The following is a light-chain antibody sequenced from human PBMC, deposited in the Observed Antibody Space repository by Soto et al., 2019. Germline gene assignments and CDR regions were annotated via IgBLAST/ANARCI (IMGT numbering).Light chain of an antibody. CDR2: DTS. CDR3: QQFDSLPLT. CDR1: HDIGTY. J-gene: IGKJ4*01. Sequence: DVQMTQSPSSLSASVGDRVTITCQASHDIGTYLNWYQHKPGKAPKLLIFDTSHLATGVPARFSGSGSDTYFTFTITNLQAEDLAAYYCQQFDSLPLTFCGGTHVEI. V-gene: IGKV1-33*01.